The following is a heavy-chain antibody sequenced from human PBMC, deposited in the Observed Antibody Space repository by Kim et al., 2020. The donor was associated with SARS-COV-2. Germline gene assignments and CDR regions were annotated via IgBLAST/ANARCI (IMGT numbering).Heavy chain of an antibody. CDR1: GDSFTSNW. Sequence: GESLKFSCKGSGDSFTSNWISWVRQMPGKGLEWMGRIDPSDSYTNYSPSFQGHVTISADKSISTAYLQWNSLKASDTAMYYCASPYYYGSGTAFDIWGQGTRVIVSS. CDR3: ASPYYYGSGTAFDI. CDR2: IDPSDSYT. V-gene: IGHV5-10-1*01. D-gene: IGHD3-10*01. J-gene: IGHJ3*02.